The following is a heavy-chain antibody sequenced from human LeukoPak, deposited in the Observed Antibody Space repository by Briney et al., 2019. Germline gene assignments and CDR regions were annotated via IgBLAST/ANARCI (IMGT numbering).Heavy chain of an antibody. D-gene: IGHD3-10*01. CDR2: ISGSGGST. CDR1: GFTFSSYA. V-gene: IGHV3-23*01. J-gene: IGHJ5*02. CDR3: AKDRVVHWFDP. Sequence: GGSLRLSCAAPGFTFSSYAMSWVRQAPGKGLEWVSAISGSGGSTYYADSVKGRFPISRDNSKNTLYLQMNSLRAEDTAVYYCAKDRVVHWFDPWGQGTLVTVSS.